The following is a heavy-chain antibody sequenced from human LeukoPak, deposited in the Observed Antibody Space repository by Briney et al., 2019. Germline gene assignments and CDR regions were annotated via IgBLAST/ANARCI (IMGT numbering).Heavy chain of an antibody. D-gene: IGHD6-19*01. J-gene: IGHJ4*02. CDR1: GGSFSGYY. CDR3: ARASVAVAGSFDY. V-gene: IGHV4-34*01. CDR2: INHSGST. Sequence: PSETLSLTGAVYGGSFSGYYWSWIRQPPGKGLEWIGEINHSGSTNYNPSLKSRVTISVDTSKNQFSLKLSSVTAADTAVYYCARASVAVAGSFDYWGQGTLVTVSS.